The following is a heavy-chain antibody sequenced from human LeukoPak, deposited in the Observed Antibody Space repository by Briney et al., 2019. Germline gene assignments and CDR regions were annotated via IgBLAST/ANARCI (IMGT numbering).Heavy chain of an antibody. CDR1: GFTFSSYS. CDR2: ITASGTAM. V-gene: IGHV3-48*01. CDR3: AKDRAAAVYFDY. J-gene: IGHJ4*02. Sequence: PGGSLRLSCAASGFTFSSYSMNWVRQAPGKGLEWVSHITASGTAMFYADSVKGRFTISRDNAKNSLYLQMNSLRAEDTAVYYCAKDRAAAVYFDYWGQGTLVTVSS. D-gene: IGHD6-13*01.